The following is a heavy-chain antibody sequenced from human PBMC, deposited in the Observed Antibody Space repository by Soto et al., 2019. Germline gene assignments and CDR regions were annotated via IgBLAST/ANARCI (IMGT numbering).Heavy chain of an antibody. J-gene: IGHJ6*02. D-gene: IGHD3-22*01. V-gene: IGHV4-39*01. Sequence: LSLTCTVSGGSISSSSYYWGWIRQPPGKGLEWIGSIYYSGSTYYNPSLKSRVTISVDTSKNQFSLKLSSVTAADTAVYYCARLTYYYDSSGYFRSVDYYYYGMDVWGQGTTVTVSS. CDR1: GGSISSSSYY. CDR3: ARLTYYYDSSGYFRSVDYYYYGMDV. CDR2: IYYSGST.